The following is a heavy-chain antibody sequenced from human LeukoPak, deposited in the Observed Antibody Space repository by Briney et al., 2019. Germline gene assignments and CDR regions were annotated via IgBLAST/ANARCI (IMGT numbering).Heavy chain of an antibody. CDR2: ISAYNGNT. Sequence: HWASVKVSCKASGYTFKSHAIHWVRQAPGQGLEWMGWISAYNGNTNYAQKLQGRVTMTTDTSTSTAYMELRSLRSDDTAVYYCATLGVVDSGTPDYWGQGTLVTVSS. CDR3: ATLGVVDSGTPDY. V-gene: IGHV1-18*01. J-gene: IGHJ4*02. D-gene: IGHD1-14*01. CDR1: GYTFKSHA.